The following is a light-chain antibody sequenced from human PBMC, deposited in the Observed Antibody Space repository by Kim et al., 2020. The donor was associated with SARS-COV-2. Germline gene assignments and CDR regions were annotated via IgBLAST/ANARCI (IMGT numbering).Light chain of an antibody. J-gene: IGLJ7*01. V-gene: IGLV3-1*01. Sequence: SYELTQPPSVSVSAGQTATITCSGHKLGDQYAFWYQQRPGQSPLLIIYKDSERPSGIPERFSGSNSANTATLTISGTQAMDEADYYCQAWHIDTVIFGGGTQLIVL. CDR3: QAWHIDTVI. CDR1: KLGDQY. CDR2: KDS.